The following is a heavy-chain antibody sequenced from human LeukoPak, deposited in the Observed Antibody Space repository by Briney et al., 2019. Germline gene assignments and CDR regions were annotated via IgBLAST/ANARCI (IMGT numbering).Heavy chain of an antibody. CDR1: GFTFTTYA. D-gene: IGHD1-7*01. V-gene: IGHV3-23*01. CDR3: VEDRDGNYRTFIDS. CDR2: IGGDGGST. Sequence: GGSLTLSCAASGFTFTTYAMTWVRQAPGKGLEWVSTIGGDGGSTYSADSVNGRFTISRDNSENILYLQMNSLRAEDTAVYYCVEDRDGNYRTFIDSWGQGTLVTVSS. J-gene: IGHJ4*02.